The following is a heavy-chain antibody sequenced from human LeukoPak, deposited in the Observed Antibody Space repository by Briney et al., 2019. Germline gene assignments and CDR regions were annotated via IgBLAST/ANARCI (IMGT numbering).Heavy chain of an antibody. D-gene: IGHD4-11*01. CDR3: ARDRSYIMDV. J-gene: IGHJ6*04. CDR2: IKSDGSST. Sequence: GGSLRLSCAASGFSFSPYWMHWDRQAPGKGLVWVSLIKSDGSSTTYADSVKGRFTISRDNAKNTLYLQMNSLRAEDTAVYYCARDRSYIMDVWGKGTTVTVSS. CDR1: GFSFSPYW. V-gene: IGHV3-74*01.